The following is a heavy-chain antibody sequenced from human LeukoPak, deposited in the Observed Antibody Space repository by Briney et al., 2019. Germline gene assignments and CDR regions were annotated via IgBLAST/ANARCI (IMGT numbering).Heavy chain of an antibody. CDR1: GYTFTSYY. CDR3: ARDYGDDATYYFDY. Sequence: SVKVSCKASGYTFTSYYMHWVRQAPGQGLEWMGRIIPILGIANYAQKFQGRVTITADKSTSTAYMELSSLRSEDTAVYYCARDYGDDATYYFDYWGQGTLVTVSS. CDR2: IIPILGIA. V-gene: IGHV1-69*04. J-gene: IGHJ4*02. D-gene: IGHD4-17*01.